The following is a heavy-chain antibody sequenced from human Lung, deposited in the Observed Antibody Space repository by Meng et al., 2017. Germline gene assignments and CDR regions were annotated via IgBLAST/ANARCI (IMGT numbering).Heavy chain of an antibody. CDR3: ARGQKDYFDL. CDR1: GCSNNGSNYY. J-gene: IGHJ2*01. V-gene: IGHV4-30-4*01. CDR2: KYNSGST. Sequence: QVQVPGSGPGMLRPSQNLSLHGTGSGCSNNGSNYYCSGTGQRPGKGRGWNGHKYNSGSTYNYPCLKSRTTKSADTSENQYSLKLSSVTAADTAVYNWARGQKDYFDLWGRGTLVTVSS. D-gene: IGHD2-15*01.